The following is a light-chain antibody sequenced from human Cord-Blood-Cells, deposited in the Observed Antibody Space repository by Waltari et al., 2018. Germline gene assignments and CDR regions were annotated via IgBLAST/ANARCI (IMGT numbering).Light chain of an antibody. CDR1: KLGDKY. CDR3: QAWDSSTAV. J-gene: IGLJ1*01. V-gene: IGLV3-1*01. Sequence: SYELTQPHSVSVSPGQTASIPCSGDKLGDKYACWYQQKPGQSPVLVIYQDSKRPSGIPERFSGSNSGNTATLTISGTQAMDEADYYCQAWDSSTAVFGTGTKVTVL. CDR2: QDS.